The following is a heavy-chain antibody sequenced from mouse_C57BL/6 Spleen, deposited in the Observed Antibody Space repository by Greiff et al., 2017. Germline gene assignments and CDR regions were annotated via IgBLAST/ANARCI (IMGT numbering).Heavy chain of an antibody. Sequence: VQLQQSGAELVRPGASVKLSCTPSGFNFKDDYMHWVKQRPDQGLGWIGWIDPENGVTESASKFPGKALITADTSSNPAYRQLSSLTSEDTAVYYCTGTAQARSFAYWGQGTLVTVSA. CDR2: IDPENGVT. V-gene: IGHV14-4*01. D-gene: IGHD3-2*02. CDR3: TGTAQARSFAY. CDR1: GFNFKDDY. J-gene: IGHJ3*01.